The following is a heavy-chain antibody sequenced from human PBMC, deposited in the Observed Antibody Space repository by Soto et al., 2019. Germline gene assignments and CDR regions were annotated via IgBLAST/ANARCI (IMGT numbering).Heavy chain of an antibody. Sequence: SQTLSLTCAVYGASFSGYYWSWIRQHPGKGLEWIGYIYYSGSTYYNPSLKSRVTISVDTSKNQFSLKLSSVTAADTAVYYCARSDIVLVPAAMRGTWFDPWGQGTLVTVSS. V-gene: IGHV4-31*11. CDR2: IYYSGST. D-gene: IGHD2-2*01. CDR3: ARSDIVLVPAAMRGTWFDP. CDR1: GASFSGYY. J-gene: IGHJ5*02.